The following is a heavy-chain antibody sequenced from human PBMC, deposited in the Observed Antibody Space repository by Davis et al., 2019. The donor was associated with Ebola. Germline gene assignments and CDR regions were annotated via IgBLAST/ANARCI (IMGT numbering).Heavy chain of an antibody. D-gene: IGHD6-13*01. Sequence: ASVKVSCKASGYTFTSYDINWVRQATGQGLEWMGWMNPNSGNTGYAQKFQGRVTMTRNTSISTAYMELSSLKASDTAMYYCARHGGYSSSWEAPYYGMDVWGQGTTVTVSS. J-gene: IGHJ6*02. CDR1: GYTFTSYD. CDR2: MNPNSGNT. V-gene: IGHV1-8*01. CDR3: ARHGGYSSSWEAPYYGMDV.